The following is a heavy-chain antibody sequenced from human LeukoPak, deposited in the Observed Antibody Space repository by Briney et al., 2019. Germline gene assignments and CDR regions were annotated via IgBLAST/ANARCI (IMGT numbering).Heavy chain of an antibody. CDR3: ARGPYYNTLTGFRGRILGFDY. CDR1: GFTFSNYN. CDR2: ITSSGTYT. V-gene: IGHV3-21*01. Sequence: PGGSPRLSCADSGFTFSNYNMNWVRQAPGKAMEWVSSITSSGTYTFYADSVKGRFTISRDNAKNSLYLQMNSLRAEDTAVYYCARGPYYNTLTGFRGRILGFDYWGQGTLVTVSS. D-gene: IGHD3-9*01. J-gene: IGHJ4*02.